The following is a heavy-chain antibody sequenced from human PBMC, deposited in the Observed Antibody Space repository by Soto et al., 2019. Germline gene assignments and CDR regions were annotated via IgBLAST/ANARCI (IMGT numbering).Heavy chain of an antibody. V-gene: IGHV4-59*08. CDR1: GGSISSYY. CDR2: IYYSGST. Sequence: PSETLSLTCTVSGGSISSYYWSWIRQPPGKGLEWIGYIYYSGSTNYNPSLKSRVTISVDTSKNQFSLKLSSVTAADTAVYYCARLAPSAYCSGGSCYLEDDYWGQGTLVAV. J-gene: IGHJ4*02. CDR3: ARLAPSAYCSGGSCYLEDDY. D-gene: IGHD2-15*01.